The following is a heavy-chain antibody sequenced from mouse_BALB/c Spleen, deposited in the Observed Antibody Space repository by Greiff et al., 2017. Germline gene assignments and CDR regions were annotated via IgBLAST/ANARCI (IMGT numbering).Heavy chain of an antibody. CDR3: ARHGTFDY. J-gene: IGHJ2*01. CDR1: GYSITSDYA. CDR2: ISYSGST. Sequence: EVQGVESGPGLVKPSQSLSLTCTVTGYSITSDYAWNWIRQFPGNKLEWMGYISYSGSTSYNPSLKSRISITRDTSKNQFFLQLNSVTTEDTATYYCARHGTFDYWGQGTTLTVSS. D-gene: IGHD4-1*01. V-gene: IGHV3-2*02.